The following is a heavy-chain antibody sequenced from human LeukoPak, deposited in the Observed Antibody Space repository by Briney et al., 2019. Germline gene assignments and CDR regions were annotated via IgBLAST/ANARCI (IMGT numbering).Heavy chain of an antibody. Sequence: GASVKVSCKVSGYTLTELSMHWVRQAPGKGLEWMGGFDPEDGETIYAQKFQGRVTMTEDTSTDTAYMELSRLRSVDTAVYYCAGEDNSSGYRPFDIWGQGTMVTVPS. CDR1: GYTLTELS. D-gene: IGHD3-22*01. CDR3: AGEDNSSGYRPFDI. J-gene: IGHJ3*02. CDR2: FDPEDGET. V-gene: IGHV1-24*01.